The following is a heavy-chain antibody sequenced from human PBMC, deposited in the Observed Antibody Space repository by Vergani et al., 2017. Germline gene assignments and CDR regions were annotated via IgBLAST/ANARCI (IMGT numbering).Heavy chain of an antibody. V-gene: IGHV3-23*03. J-gene: IGHJ6*03. D-gene: IGHD2-2*02. CDR1: GFTFSSYA. Sequence: EVQLLESGGGLVKPGGSLRLSCAASGFTFSSYAMSWVRQAPGKGLEWVSVIYSGGSSTYYADSVKGRFTISRDNSKNTLYLQMNSLRAEDTAVYYCAKHPRIVVVPAAIIPIMDVWGKGP. CDR3: AKHPRIVVVPAAIIPIMDV. CDR2: IYSGGSST.